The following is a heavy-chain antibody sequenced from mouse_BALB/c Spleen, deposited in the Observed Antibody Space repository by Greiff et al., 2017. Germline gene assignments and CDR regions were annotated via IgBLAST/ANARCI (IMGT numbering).Heavy chain of an antibody. Sequence: EVMLVESGPSLVKPSQTLSLTCSVTGDSITSGYWNWIRKFPGNKLEYMGYISYSGSTYYNPSLKSRISITRDTSKNQYYLQLNSVTTEDTATYYCARALLLQNFWFAYWGQGTLVTVSA. CDR2: ISYSGST. J-gene: IGHJ3*01. D-gene: IGHD1-1*01. CDR3: ARALLLQNFWFAY. CDR1: GDSITSGY. V-gene: IGHV3-8*02.